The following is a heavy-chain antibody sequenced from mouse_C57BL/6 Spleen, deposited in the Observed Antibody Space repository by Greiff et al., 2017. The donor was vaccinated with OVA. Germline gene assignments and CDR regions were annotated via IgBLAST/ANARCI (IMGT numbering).Heavy chain of an antibody. D-gene: IGHD2-1*01. J-gene: IGHJ2*01. CDR2: IYPRYGST. Sequence: QVQLQQSGPELVKPGASVKLSCKASGYTFTSYDINWGKQRPGQGLEWIGWIYPRYGSTKYNEKFKGKATLTVDTSSSTAYMELHSLTSEDSAVYFCARDGGNYHVLDYWGQGTTLTVSS. CDR3: ARDGGNYHVLDY. V-gene: IGHV1-85*01. CDR1: GYTFTSYD.